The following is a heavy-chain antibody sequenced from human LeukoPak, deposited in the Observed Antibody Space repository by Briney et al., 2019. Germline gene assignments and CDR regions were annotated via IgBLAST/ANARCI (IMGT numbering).Heavy chain of an antibody. J-gene: IGHJ4*02. V-gene: IGHV3-23*01. D-gene: IGHD6-13*01. CDR3: AKDQLAAAGTRHAFDY. CDR2: LSGTGGHT. Sequence: QPGGSLRLSCAASGFTFNNYAMSWVRQAPGKGLEWVSALSGTGGHTFYADSVKGRFTISRDNSKNTLYLQMNSLRAEDTAVYYCAKDQLAAAGTRHAFDYWGQGTLVTVSS. CDR1: GFTFNNYA.